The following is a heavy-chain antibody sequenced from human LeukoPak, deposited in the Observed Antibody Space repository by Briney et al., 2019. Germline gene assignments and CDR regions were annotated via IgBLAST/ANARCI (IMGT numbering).Heavy chain of an antibody. Sequence: PGESLKISCKGSGYSFTSYWIGWVRQMPGKGLEWMGIIYPGDSDTRYSPSFQGQFTISADKSISTAYLQWSSLKASDTAMYYCARLGSEYYDFWSGYYPTSNWFDPWGQGTLVTVSS. D-gene: IGHD3-3*01. V-gene: IGHV5-51*01. J-gene: IGHJ5*02. CDR1: GYSFTSYW. CDR2: IYPGDSDT. CDR3: ARLGSEYYDFWSGYYPTSNWFDP.